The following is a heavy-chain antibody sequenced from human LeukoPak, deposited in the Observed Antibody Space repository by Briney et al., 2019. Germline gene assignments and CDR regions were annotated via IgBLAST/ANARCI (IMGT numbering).Heavy chain of an antibody. CDR1: GGSISSGGYY. V-gene: IGHV4-31*03. D-gene: IGHD1-7*01. CDR3: TSLNSYYYYGMDV. CDR2: IYYSGST. J-gene: IGHJ6*02. Sequence: SQTLSLTCTVSGGSISSGGYYWSWIRQHPGKGLEWIGYIYYSGSTYYNPSLKSRVTISVDTSKNQFSLKLSSVTAADTPVYYCTSLNSYYYYGMDVWGQGTTVTVSS.